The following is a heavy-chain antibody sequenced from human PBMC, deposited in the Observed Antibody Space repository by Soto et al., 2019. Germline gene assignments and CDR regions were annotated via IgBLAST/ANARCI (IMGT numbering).Heavy chain of an antibody. CDR3: ARVRADAFDI. V-gene: IGHV3-11*05. CDR2: ISSSSSYT. CDR1: GFTFRDYN. J-gene: IGHJ3*02. Sequence: QVQLVESGGGLVKPGGSRRLSCEASGFTFRDYNMSGFRQAPGKGLEWVSYISSSSSYTNYADSVKGRFTISRDNAKNSLYLQMNSLRAEDTAVYYCARVRADAFDIWGQGTMVTVSS. D-gene: IGHD4-17*01.